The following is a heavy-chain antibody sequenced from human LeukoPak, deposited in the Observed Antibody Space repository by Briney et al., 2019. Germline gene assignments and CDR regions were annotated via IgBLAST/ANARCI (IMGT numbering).Heavy chain of an antibody. CDR2: IYYSGST. V-gene: IGHV4-59*08. CDR1: GGSISSYY. Sequence: SETLSLTCTVSGGSISSYYWRWIRQPPGKGLEWIGYIYYSGSTNYNTSLKSRVTISVDTSKNQFSLKLSSVTAADTAVYYCAMSEPAAGTTHYYYYYGMDVWGQGTTVTVSS. D-gene: IGHD6-13*01. J-gene: IGHJ6*02. CDR3: AMSEPAAGTTHYYYYYGMDV.